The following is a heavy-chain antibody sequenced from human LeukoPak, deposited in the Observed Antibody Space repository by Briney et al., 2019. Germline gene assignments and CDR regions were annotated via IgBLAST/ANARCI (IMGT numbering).Heavy chain of an antibody. Sequence: PGGSLRLSCAASGFTFSSYWMHWVRQAPGKGLVWVSRINTDGSSTSYADSVKGRFTISRDNAKNTLYLQMNSLRAEDTAVYYCARDPLDLYSYGRLSLGYMDVWGKGTTVTVSS. V-gene: IGHV3-74*01. D-gene: IGHD5-18*01. J-gene: IGHJ6*03. CDR1: GFTFSSYW. CDR2: INTDGSST. CDR3: ARDPLDLYSYGRLSLGYMDV.